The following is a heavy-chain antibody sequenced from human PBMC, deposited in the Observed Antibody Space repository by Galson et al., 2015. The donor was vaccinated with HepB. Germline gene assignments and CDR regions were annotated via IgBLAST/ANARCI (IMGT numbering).Heavy chain of an antibody. J-gene: IGHJ4*02. V-gene: IGHV1-18*01. Sequence: SVKVSCKASGYTFTSYAISWVRQAPGQGLEWVGWISAYNGNTNYAQKLQGRVTMTTDTSTSTAYMELRSLRSDDTAVYYCARDTLYYYDSSGYYYWGQGTLVTVSS. CDR2: ISAYNGNT. CDR3: ARDTLYYYDSSGYYY. D-gene: IGHD3-22*01. CDR1: GYTFTSYA.